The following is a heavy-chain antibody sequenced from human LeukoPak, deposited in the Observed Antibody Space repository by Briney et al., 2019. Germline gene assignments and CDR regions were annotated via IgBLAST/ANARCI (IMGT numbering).Heavy chain of an antibody. CDR2: IRSKANSYAT. CDR1: GFTFSGSA. D-gene: IGHD3-3*01. CDR3: ARDGRITIFGVIANYYMDV. V-gene: IGHV3-73*01. J-gene: IGHJ6*03. Sequence: GGSLKLSCAASGFTFSGSAMHWVRQASGKGLEWVGRIRSKANSYATAYAASVKGRFTISRDDSKNTAYLQMNSLRAEDTAVYYCARDGRITIFGVIANYYMDVWGKGTTVTVSS.